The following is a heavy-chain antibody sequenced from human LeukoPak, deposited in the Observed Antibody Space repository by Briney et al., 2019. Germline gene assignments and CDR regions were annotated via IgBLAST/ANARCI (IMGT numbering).Heavy chain of an antibody. CDR3: ARGSRITIFGVDHYYMDV. V-gene: IGHV3-66*02. Sequence: GGSLRLSCAASGFTVSSNYMSWVRQAPGKGLEWVSVIYSGGSTYYADSVKGRFTISRDNSKNTLYLQMNSLRAEDTAVYYCARGSRITIFGVDHYYMDVWGKGTTVTVSS. CDR2: IYSGGST. CDR1: GFTVSSNY. D-gene: IGHD3-3*01. J-gene: IGHJ6*03.